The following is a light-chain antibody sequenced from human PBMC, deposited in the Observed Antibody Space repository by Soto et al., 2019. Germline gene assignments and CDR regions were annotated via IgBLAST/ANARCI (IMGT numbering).Light chain of an antibody. CDR3: QQVQSWPST. CDR1: QSVSSE. Sequence: VMTLFPPTLSVSSGELSTLSCRSSQSVSSELAWYQQRPGEAPRLLIFGTYTWANGIPSRFSGSGSGTEFTLTISSLQSEDFAVYCCQQVQSWPSTFGQGTKVDIK. J-gene: IGKJ1*01. CDR2: GTY. V-gene: IGKV3-15*01.